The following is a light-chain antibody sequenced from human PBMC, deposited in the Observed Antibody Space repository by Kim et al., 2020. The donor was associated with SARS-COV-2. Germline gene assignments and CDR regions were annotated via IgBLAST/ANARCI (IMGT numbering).Light chain of an antibody. CDR3: QQYGSSRWT. J-gene: IGKJ1*01. CDR1: RSGSSSY. Sequence: SPGERSTLSCSASRSGSSSYLAWYQQKPGQAPRLLIYGASSRATGIPDRFSGSGSGTDFTLTISRLQPEDFALYYCQQYGSSRWTFGQGTKVDIK. V-gene: IGKV3-20*01. CDR2: GAS.